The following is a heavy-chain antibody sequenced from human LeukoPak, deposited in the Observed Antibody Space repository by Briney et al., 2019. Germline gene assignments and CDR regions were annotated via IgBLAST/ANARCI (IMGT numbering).Heavy chain of an antibody. CDR1: GFTFSSYE. CDR3: ARFYYGSGTHSFDY. CDR2: IGSSGSTI. J-gene: IGHJ4*02. D-gene: IGHD3-10*01. V-gene: IGHV3-48*03. Sequence: GGSLRLSCAASGFTFSSYEMNWVRQAPGKGLEWVSYIGSSGSTIYYADPVKGRFTISRDNAKNSLYLQMNSLRAEDTAVYYCARFYYGSGTHSFDYWGQGTLVTVSS.